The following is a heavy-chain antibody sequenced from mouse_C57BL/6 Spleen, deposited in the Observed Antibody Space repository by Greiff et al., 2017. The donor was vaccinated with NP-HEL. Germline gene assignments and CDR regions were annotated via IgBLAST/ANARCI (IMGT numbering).Heavy chain of an antibody. Sequence: EVKLMESGGGLVKPGGSLKLSCAASGFTFSSYTMSWVRQTPEKRLEWVATISGGGGNTYYPDSVKGRFTISRDNAKNTLYLQMSSLRSEDTALYYCARDYYGSSYGAMDYWGQGTSVTVSS. V-gene: IGHV5-9*01. CDR2: ISGGGGNT. D-gene: IGHD1-1*01. CDR3: ARDYYGSSYGAMDY. CDR1: GFTFSSYT. J-gene: IGHJ4*01.